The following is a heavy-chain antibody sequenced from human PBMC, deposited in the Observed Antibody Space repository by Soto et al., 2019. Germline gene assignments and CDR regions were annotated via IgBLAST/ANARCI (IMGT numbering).Heavy chain of an antibody. J-gene: IGHJ4*02. CDR1: GYTFTGYY. Sequence: ASVKVSCKASGYTFTGYYMHWVRQAPGQGLEWMGWINPNSGGTNYAQKFQGWVTMTRDTSISTAYMELSRLRSDDTAVYYCARISXAGDEATYSSSWYALRYWGQGTLVTVSS. D-gene: IGHD6-13*01. CDR3: ARISXAGDEATYSSSWYALRY. V-gene: IGHV1-2*04. CDR2: INPNSGGT.